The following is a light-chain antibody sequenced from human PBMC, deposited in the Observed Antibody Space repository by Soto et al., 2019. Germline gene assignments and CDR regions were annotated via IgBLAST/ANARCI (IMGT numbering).Light chain of an antibody. J-gene: IGKJ1*01. CDR1: QDIDRW. Sequence: DIQMTQSPSSVSASVGDRFTITCRASQDIDRWLAWYQQTPGKAPKLLIYAASSLQSGVPSRFSGSGSGTDFTFTISSLQPEDFATYYCQQGSSFPWTFGQGTKVDIK. CDR2: AAS. CDR3: QQGSSFPWT. V-gene: IGKV1-12*01.